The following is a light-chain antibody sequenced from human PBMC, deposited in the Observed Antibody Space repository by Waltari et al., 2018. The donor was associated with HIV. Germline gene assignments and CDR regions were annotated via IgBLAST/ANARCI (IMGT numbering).Light chain of an antibody. CDR3: SSYTTSSTWV. CDR1: SSDVGGYKY. Sequence: QSALTQPASVSGSPGQSITISCTGTSSDVGGYKYVSWYLQQPGKAPKLLISEVSNRPSGVSNRFSGSKSGNTASRTISGLQAEDEADYYCSSYTTSSTWVFGGGTKLTVL. J-gene: IGLJ3*02. V-gene: IGLV2-14*01. CDR2: EVS.